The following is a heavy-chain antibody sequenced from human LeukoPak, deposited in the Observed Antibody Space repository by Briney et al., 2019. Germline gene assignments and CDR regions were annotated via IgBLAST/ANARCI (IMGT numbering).Heavy chain of an antibody. D-gene: IGHD3-10*01. CDR1: GFTFSNFA. Sequence: GGSLRLTCAASGFTFSNFAMNWVRQAPGKGLEWISYISSSYSPIYYADSVKGRFTVSRDNARNSLYLQMNSLRAEDTAVYYCARDNPWEMVRGVIDYWGQGTLVTVSS. J-gene: IGHJ4*02. CDR3: ARDNPWEMVRGVIDY. V-gene: IGHV3-48*01. CDR2: ISSSYSPI.